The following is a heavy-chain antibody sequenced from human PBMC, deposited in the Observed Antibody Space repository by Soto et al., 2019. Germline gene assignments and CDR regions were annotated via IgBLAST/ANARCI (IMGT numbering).Heavy chain of an antibody. CDR2: IKQDGSEK. CDR3: ARVGGPNTGTPINYYYMDV. D-gene: IGHD1-1*01. V-gene: IGHV3-7*01. Sequence: EVQLVESGGGLVQPGGSLRLSCAASGFTFSSYWMSWVRQAPGKGLEWVANIKQDGSEKYYVDSVKGRFTISRDNAKNSLYLQMNSLRAEDTAVYYCARVGGPNTGTPINYYYMDVWGKGTTVTVSS. CDR1: GFTFSSYW. J-gene: IGHJ6*03.